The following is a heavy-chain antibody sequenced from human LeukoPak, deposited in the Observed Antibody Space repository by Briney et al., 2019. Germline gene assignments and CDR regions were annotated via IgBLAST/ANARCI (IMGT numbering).Heavy chain of an antibody. CDR1: GFSLTTGGMC. J-gene: IGHJ4*02. CDR3: ARISDDTSGYHYYFDY. Sequence: SGPALVKPTQTLTLTCTFSGFSLTTGGMCVSWIRQPPGKALEWLARIDWDDDKYYSTSLKTRLTISKDTSKNQVVLTMTNMDPVDTATYYCARISDDTSGYHYYFDYWGQGTLVTVSS. D-gene: IGHD3-22*01. V-gene: IGHV2-70*11. CDR2: IDWDDDK.